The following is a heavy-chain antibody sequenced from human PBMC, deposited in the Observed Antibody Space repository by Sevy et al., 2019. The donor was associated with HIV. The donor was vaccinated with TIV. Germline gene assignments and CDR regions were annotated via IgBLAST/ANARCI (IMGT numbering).Heavy chain of an antibody. V-gene: IGHV1-24*01. CDR1: GYTLTHFS. CDR2: FDPEDGEK. Sequence: ASVKVSCKVSGYTLTHFSMHWVRQAPGKGLEWMGSFDPEDGEKVYAQKLQGRVTMTEDTSTDTAYMEVRSLRSEGTAVYYCAATKDYYDSSGSPFDYWGQGTLVTVSS. D-gene: IGHD3-22*01. CDR3: AATKDYYDSSGSPFDY. J-gene: IGHJ4*02.